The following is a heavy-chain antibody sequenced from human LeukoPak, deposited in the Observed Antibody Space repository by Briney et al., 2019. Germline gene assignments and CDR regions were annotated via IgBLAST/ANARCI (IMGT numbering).Heavy chain of an antibody. CDR2: ISGSGGST. V-gene: IGHV3-23*01. Sequence: PGGSLGLSCAASGFTFSSYAMSWVRQAPGKGLEWVSAISGSGGSTYYADSVKGRFTISRDNSKNTLYLQMNSLRSEDTAVYYCARDMVRGVIPGYYFDYWGQGTLVTVSS. D-gene: IGHD3-10*01. J-gene: IGHJ4*02. CDR3: ARDMVRGVIPGYYFDY. CDR1: GFTFSSYA.